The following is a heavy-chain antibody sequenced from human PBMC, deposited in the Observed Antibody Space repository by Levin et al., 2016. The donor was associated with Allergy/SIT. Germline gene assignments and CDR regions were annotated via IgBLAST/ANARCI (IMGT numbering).Heavy chain of an antibody. J-gene: IGHJ4*02. CDR3: AREGGFVGATTGDGGYFDY. D-gene: IGHD1-26*01. V-gene: IGHV1-69*04. CDR2: IIPILGIA. Sequence: WVRQAPGQGLEWMGRIIPILGIANYAQKFQGRVTITADKSTSTAYMELSSLRSEDTAVYYCAREGGFVGATTGDGGYFDYWGQGTLVTVSS.